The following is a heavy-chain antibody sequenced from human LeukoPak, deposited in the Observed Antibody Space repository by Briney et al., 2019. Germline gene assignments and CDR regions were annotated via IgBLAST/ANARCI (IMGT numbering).Heavy chain of an antibody. CDR1: GGTFSSYA. V-gene: IGHV1-69*04. CDR2: IIPILGIA. J-gene: IGHJ4*02. D-gene: IGHD3-10*01. CDR3: ARAPHGASAMVRGVIINLYYFDC. Sequence: ASVKVSCKASGGTFSSYAISWVRQAPGQGLEWMGRIIPILGIANYAQKFQGRVTITADKSTSTAYMELSSLRSEDAAVYYCARAPHGASAMVRGVIINLYYFDCWGQGTLVTVSS.